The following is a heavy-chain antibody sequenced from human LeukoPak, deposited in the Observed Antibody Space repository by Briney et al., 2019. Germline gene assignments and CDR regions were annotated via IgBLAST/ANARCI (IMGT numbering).Heavy chain of an antibody. CDR3: ARNLLSNWFDP. Sequence: SETLSLTCAVYGGSFSGYYWSWIRQPPGKGLEWIGEINHSGSTNYNPSLKSRVTISVDTSKNQSSLKLSSVTAADTAVYYCARNLLSNWFDPWGQGTLVTVSS. CDR2: INHSGST. CDR1: GGSFSGYY. J-gene: IGHJ5*02. D-gene: IGHD2-15*01. V-gene: IGHV4-34*01.